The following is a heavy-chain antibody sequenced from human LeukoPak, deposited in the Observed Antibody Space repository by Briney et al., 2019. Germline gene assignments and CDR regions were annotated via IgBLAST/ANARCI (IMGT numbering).Heavy chain of an antibody. D-gene: IGHD3-16*02. V-gene: IGHV3-23*01. CDR3: AKSLGVGGYTRYKGFDQ. CDR2: ISPSGGST. CDR1: GFTFSSYA. Sequence: PGGSLRLSCAASGFTFSSYAMTWVRQAPGKGLEWVSAISPSGGSTYYADSVKGRFTISRDNSKNTLYLQMNSLRAEDTALYYCAKSLGVGGYTRYKGFDQWGQGTLVTVSS. J-gene: IGHJ4*02.